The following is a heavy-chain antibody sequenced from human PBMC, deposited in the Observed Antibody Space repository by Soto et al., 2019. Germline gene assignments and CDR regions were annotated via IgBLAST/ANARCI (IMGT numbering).Heavy chain of an antibody. J-gene: IGHJ6*02. Sequence: SETLSLTCSVSGASIRSYYWHWIRQPPGKGLEWIGYVYTSDYTRYSSSLKSRVTISVDTSKSQFYLRLNSVTAADTAVYYCASSAGPLGDFFYYNGMDVPGQRTTLTLSS. CDR1: GASIRSYY. CDR2: VYTSDYT. CDR3: ASSAGPLGDFFYYNGMDV. D-gene: IGHD3-10*01. V-gene: IGHV4-4*08.